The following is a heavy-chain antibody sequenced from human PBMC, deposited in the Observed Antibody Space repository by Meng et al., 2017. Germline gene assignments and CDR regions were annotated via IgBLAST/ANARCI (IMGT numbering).Heavy chain of an antibody. J-gene: IGHJ4*02. Sequence: GESLKISCAASGFTFSSYAMHWVRQAPGKGLEYVSAISSNGGSTYYANSVKGRFTISRDNSKNTLYLQMGSLRAEDMAVYYCARGRIMITFGGAKGGQGTLVTVSS. V-gene: IGHV3-64*01. D-gene: IGHD3-16*01. CDR2: ISSNGGST. CDR1: GFTFSSYA. CDR3: ARGRIMITFGGAK.